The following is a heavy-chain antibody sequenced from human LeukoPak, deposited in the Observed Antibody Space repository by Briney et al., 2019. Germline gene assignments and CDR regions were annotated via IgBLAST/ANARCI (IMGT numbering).Heavy chain of an antibody. CDR3: ASYPRYSSSPPFDY. Sequence: ASVKVSCKASGYTFTGYYMHWVRQAPGQGLEWMGWINPNTGGTNYAQKFQGRVTMTRDTTISTAYMELSRLTSDDTAVYYCASYPRYSSSPPFDYWGQGTLVTVSS. D-gene: IGHD6-6*01. V-gene: IGHV1-2*02. CDR1: GYTFTGYY. J-gene: IGHJ4*02. CDR2: INPNTGGT.